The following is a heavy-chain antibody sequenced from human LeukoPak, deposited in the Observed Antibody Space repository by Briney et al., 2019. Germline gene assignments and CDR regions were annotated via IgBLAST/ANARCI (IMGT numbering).Heavy chain of an antibody. Sequence: GGSLRLSCAASGFTFSTYAMSWVRQAPGKGLEWVSAISGSGGTTYYADSMKGRFTMSRDNSKNTLYLQMNSLRAEDTAVYYCAKDASYSDSILHFDYWGQGTLVTVSS. D-gene: IGHD1-26*01. CDR2: ISGSGGTT. J-gene: IGHJ4*02. CDR3: AKDASYSDSILHFDY. V-gene: IGHV3-23*01. CDR1: GFTFSTYA.